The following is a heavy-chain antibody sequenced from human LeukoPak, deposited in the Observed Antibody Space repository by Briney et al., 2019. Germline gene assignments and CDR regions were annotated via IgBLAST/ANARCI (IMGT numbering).Heavy chain of an antibody. J-gene: IGHJ4*02. CDR3: ARGLIGGEKSRIAVAGIKAFDY. CDR2: ISYDGSNK. CDR1: GFTFSSYG. D-gene: IGHD6-19*01. Sequence: PGGSLRLSCAASGFTFSSYGMHWVRQAPGKGLEWVAVISYDGSNKYYADSVKGRFTISRDNSKNTLYLQMNSLRAEDTAVYYCARGLIGGEKSRIAVAGIKAFDYWGQGTLVTVSS. V-gene: IGHV3-30*03.